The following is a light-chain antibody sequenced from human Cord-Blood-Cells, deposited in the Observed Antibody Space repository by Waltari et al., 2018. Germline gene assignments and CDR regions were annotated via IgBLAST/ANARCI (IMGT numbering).Light chain of an antibody. V-gene: IGLV2-23*01. CDR3: CSYAGSSTWV. J-gene: IGLJ3*02. Sequence: QYALTQPASVSGSPGQSITISCTGTSSDVGSYNLVPWYQQHPGKAPELMIYEGSKRPSGVSNRFSGSKSGNKASLTISGLQAEDEADYYCCSYAGSSTWVFGGGTKLTVL. CDR1: SSDVGSYNL. CDR2: EGS.